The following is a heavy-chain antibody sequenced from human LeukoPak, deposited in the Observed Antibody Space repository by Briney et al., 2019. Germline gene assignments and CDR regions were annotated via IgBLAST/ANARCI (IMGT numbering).Heavy chain of an antibody. CDR3: ARGRAGDYFDY. CDR2: INPNSGGT. V-gene: IGHV1-2*02. CDR1: GYTFTGYY. Sequence: ASVKVSCKASGYTFTGYYMHWARQAPGQGLEWMGWINPNSGGTSNVQRFHGRVTMTRDTSISTAYMELSRLRSDDTAVYYCARGRAGDYFDYWGQGTLVTVSS. J-gene: IGHJ4*02.